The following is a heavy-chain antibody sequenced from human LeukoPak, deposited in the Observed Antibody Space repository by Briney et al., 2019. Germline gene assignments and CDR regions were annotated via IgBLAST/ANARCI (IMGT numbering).Heavy chain of an antibody. CDR2: ISSSGSTI. J-gene: IGHJ4*02. CDR3: ARAESSSWYLN. V-gene: IGHV3-11*04. Sequence: KTGGSLRLSCAASGFTFSDYYMSWIRQAPGKGLEWVSYISSSGSTIYYADSVKGRLTISRDNAKNSLYLQMNSLRAEDTAVYYCARAESSSWYLNWGQGTLVTVSS. D-gene: IGHD6-13*01. CDR1: GFTFSDYY.